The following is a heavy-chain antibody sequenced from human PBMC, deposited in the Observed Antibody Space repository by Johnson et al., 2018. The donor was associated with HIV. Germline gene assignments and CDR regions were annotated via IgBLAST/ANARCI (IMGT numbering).Heavy chain of an antibody. CDR3: AREYYGSGSDALDI. Sequence: VQLVESGGGLVQPGGSLRLSCAASGFTFSSYWMSWVRQAPGKGLEWVANIKQDGSEKYYVDSVKGRFTISRDNAKNSLYLQMNSLRAEDTAVYYCAREYYGSGSDALDIWGQGTMVTVSS. J-gene: IGHJ3*02. CDR2: IKQDGSEK. V-gene: IGHV3-7*01. CDR1: GFTFSSYW. D-gene: IGHD3-10*01.